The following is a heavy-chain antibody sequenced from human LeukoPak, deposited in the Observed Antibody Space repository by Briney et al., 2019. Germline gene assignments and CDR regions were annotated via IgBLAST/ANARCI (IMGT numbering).Heavy chain of an antibody. CDR2: IYYSGST. CDR1: GGSISSSSYY. CDR3: ARGRHTFPKSYSHDY. V-gene: IGHV4-39*07. Sequence: SESLSLTCTVSGGSISSSSYYWGWIRQPPGKGLEWIGSIYYSGSTYYNPSLKSRVTISVDTSKNQFSLKLSSVTAADTAVYYGARGRHTFPKSYSHDYWGQGTLVTVSS. J-gene: IGHJ4*02. D-gene: IGHD3-10*01.